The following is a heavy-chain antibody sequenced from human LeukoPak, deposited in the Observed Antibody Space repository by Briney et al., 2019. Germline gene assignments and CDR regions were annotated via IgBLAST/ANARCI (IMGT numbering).Heavy chain of an antibody. Sequence: GGSLRLSCAASGFTFSSYGMHWVRQAPGKGLEGVAVILYDGSNKYYADSVKGRFTISRDNSKNTLYLQMNSLRAEDTAVYYCARLGYQLVSYYFGYWGQGTLVTVSS. D-gene: IGHD2-2*01. J-gene: IGHJ4*02. CDR1: GFTFSSYG. CDR3: ARLGYQLVSYYFGY. CDR2: ILYDGSNK. V-gene: IGHV3-33*01.